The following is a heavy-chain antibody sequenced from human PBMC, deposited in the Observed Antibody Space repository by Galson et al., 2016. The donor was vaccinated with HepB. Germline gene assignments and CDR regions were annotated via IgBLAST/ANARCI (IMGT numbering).Heavy chain of an antibody. CDR3: ASYFVQSWVGSDAFDT. CDR1: GDSISRNAW. J-gene: IGHJ3*02. D-gene: IGHD3-10*01. CDR2: VFHSGLT. V-gene: IGHV4-4*02. Sequence: SETLSLTCAVSGDSISRNAWWSWVRQPPGKRLEWIGEVFHSGLTYYNPSLKSRVTMSVDESKNLFSLKLMSVTAADTAVYYCASYFVQSWVGSDAFDTWGQGTLVTVSS.